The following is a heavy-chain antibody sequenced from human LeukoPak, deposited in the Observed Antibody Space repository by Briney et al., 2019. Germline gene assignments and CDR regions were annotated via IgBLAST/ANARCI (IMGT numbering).Heavy chain of an antibody. CDR1: GGSISSYY. J-gene: IGHJ3*02. D-gene: IGHD2-15*01. CDR3: ARDRCSGGSCYAHSAFDI. Sequence: SETLSLTCTVSGGSISSYYWSWIRQPAGKGLDWIGRIYTSGSTNYNPSLKSRVTMSVDTSKNQFSLKLSSVTAADTAVYYCARDRCSGGSCYAHSAFDIWGQGTMVTVSS. CDR2: IYTSGST. V-gene: IGHV4-4*07.